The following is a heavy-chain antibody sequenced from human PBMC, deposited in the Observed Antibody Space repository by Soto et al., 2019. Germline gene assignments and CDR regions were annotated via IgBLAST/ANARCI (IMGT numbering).Heavy chain of an antibody. CDR1: GYTFTSYY. Sequence: ASVKVSCKASGYTFTSYYMHWVRQAPGQGLEWMGIINPSGGSTSYAQKFQGRVTMTRDTSTSTVYMELSSLRSEDTAVYYCARDPAADTREKYYFDYWGQGTLVTVS. J-gene: IGHJ4*02. V-gene: IGHV1-46*03. CDR3: ARDPAADTREKYYFDY. CDR2: INPSGGST. D-gene: IGHD2-2*02.